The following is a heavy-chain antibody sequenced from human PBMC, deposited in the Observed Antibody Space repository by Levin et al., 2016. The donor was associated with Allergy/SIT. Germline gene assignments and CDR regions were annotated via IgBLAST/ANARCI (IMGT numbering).Heavy chain of an antibody. Sequence: KVSCKGSGYSFTSYWIGWVRQMPGKGLEWMGIIYPGDSDTRYSPSFQGQVTISADKSISTAYLQWSSLKASDTAMYYCARRSSYFDWSGADDYWGQGTLVTVSS. CDR3: ARRSSYFDWSGADDY. CDR1: GYSFTSYW. J-gene: IGHJ4*02. D-gene: IGHD3-9*01. V-gene: IGHV5-51*01. CDR2: IYPGDSDT.